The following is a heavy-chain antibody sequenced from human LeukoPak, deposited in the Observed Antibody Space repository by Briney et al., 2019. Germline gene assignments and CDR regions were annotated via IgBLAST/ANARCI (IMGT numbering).Heavy chain of an antibody. V-gene: IGHV3-15*01. CDR1: GFSISNDW. CDR2: VKSRSAGETT. Sequence: GGSLRLSCAASGFSISNDWMSWVRQAPGKGLEWVARVKSRSAGETTNYAAPVKGRFTISRDDSKNTLYLQMNSLKTEDTAVYYCTLIQGWGSGSYYRDFWGQGTLVTVSS. J-gene: IGHJ4*02. D-gene: IGHD3-10*01. CDR3: TLIQGWGSGSYYRDF.